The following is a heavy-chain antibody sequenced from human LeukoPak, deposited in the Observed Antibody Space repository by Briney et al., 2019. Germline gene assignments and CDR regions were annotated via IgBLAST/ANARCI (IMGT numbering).Heavy chain of an antibody. V-gene: IGHV4-61*01. CDR2: IYYSGST. CDR1: GGSVSSGSYY. J-gene: IGHJ4*02. Sequence: SETLSLTCTVSGGSVSSGSYYWSWIRQLPGKGLEWIGYIYYSGSTNYNPSLKSRVTISVDTSKNQFSLKLSSVTAADTAVYYCARDPLGDAFDYWGQGTLVTVSS. CDR3: ARDPLGDAFDY. D-gene: IGHD3-16*01.